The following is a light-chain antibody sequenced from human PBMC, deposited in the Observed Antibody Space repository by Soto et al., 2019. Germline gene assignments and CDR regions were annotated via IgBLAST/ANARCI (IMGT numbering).Light chain of an antibody. Sequence: IQMTQSPSSLSASVGDRVTITCQASQDITIYLNWYQHKPGKAPKLLIYDASNLETGVPSRFSGSGSGTHFTFTISSLQPEDIATYDCQQYDSRPPFIFGHGTKVDIK. CDR2: DAS. CDR1: QDITIY. V-gene: IGKV1-33*01. J-gene: IGKJ3*01. CDR3: QQYDSRPPFI.